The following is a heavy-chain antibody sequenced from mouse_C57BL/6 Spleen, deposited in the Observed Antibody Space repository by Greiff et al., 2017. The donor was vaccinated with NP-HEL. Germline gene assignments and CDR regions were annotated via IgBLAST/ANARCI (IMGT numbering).Heavy chain of an antibody. D-gene: IGHD1-1*01. CDR2: ISYDGSN. J-gene: IGHJ4*01. Sequence: EVQLQESGPGLVKPSQSLSLTCSVTGYSITSGYYWNWIRQFPGNKLEWMGYISYDGSNNYNPSLKNRISITRDTSKNQFFLKLNSVTTEDTATYYCASLYGSSLYYAMDYWGQGTSVTVSS. V-gene: IGHV3-6*01. CDR1: GYSITSGYY. CDR3: ASLYGSSLYYAMDY.